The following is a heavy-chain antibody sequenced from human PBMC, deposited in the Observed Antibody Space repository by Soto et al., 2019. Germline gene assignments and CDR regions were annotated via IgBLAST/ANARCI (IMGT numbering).Heavy chain of an antibody. Sequence: PGESLKISCKGSGHSFTSYWIGWVRQMPGKGLEWMGIIYPGDSDTRYSPSFQGQVTISADKSISTAYLQWSSLKASDTAMYYCAATSGYSSSRYYYYGMDVWGQGTTVTVSS. CDR3: AATSGYSSSRYYYYGMDV. V-gene: IGHV5-51*01. CDR2: IYPGDSDT. D-gene: IGHD6-13*01. CDR1: GHSFTSYW. J-gene: IGHJ6*02.